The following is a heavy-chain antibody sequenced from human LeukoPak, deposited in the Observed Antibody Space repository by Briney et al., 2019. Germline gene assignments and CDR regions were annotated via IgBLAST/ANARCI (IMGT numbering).Heavy chain of an antibody. Sequence: SETLSLTCTVSGDSISSNSYYLGWIRQPPGKGLAWVGSIYYSGNPFYNPSLKSRVTISVDPSKNQFSLSLDSVTAADTAVYYCASQLDDYYDSTGYYTGFIDYWGPGTLVTVSS. CDR2: IYYSGNP. CDR1: GDSISSNSYY. J-gene: IGHJ4*02. D-gene: IGHD3-22*01. V-gene: IGHV4-39*01. CDR3: ASQLDDYYDSTGYYTGFIDY.